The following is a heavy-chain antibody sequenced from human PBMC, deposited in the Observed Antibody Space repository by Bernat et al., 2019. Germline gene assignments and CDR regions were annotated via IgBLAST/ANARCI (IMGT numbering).Heavy chain of an antibody. D-gene: IGHD3-9*01. CDR2: ISYDGSNK. Sequence: VQLVESGGALVQPGRSLRLSCAASGFTFSSYAMHWVRQAPGKGLEWVAVISYDGSNKYYADSVKGRFTISRDNSKNTLYLQMNSLRAEDTAVYYCARELAADIPSFSIYYYYYGMDVWGQGTTVTVSS. V-gene: IGHV3-30-3*01. CDR3: ARELAADIPSFSIYYYYYGMDV. CDR1: GFTFSSYA. J-gene: IGHJ6*02.